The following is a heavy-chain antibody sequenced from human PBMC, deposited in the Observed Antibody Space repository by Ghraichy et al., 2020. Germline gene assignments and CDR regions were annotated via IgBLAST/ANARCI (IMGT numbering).Heavy chain of an antibody. J-gene: IGHJ6*02. CDR3: ARVGAASRNYYYYGLDV. CDR2: IYYSGST. V-gene: IGHV4-59*01. CDR1: GDSMSSYY. D-gene: IGHD3-10*01. Sequence: SETLSLTCNVSGDSMSSYYWSWIRQPPGKGLEWVGYIYYSGSTHYNPSLKSRVTISIDTSKKHFSLKLTSVTAADTAVYCCARVGAASRNYYYYGLDVWGQGTTVTVSS.